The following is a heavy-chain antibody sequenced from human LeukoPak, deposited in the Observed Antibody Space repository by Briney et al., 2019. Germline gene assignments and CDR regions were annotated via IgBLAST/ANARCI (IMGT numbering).Heavy chain of an antibody. CDR3: ARDLGLRRFDGYSSGWYVIY. V-gene: IGHV1-18*01. Sequence: ASVKVSCKASGYTFTSYGISWVRQAPGQGLEWMGRISAYNGNTNYAQKLQGRVTMTTDTSTSTAYMELRSLRSDDTAVYYCARDLGLRRFDGYSSGWYVIYWGQGTLVTVSS. J-gene: IGHJ4*02. CDR2: ISAYNGNT. D-gene: IGHD6-19*01. CDR1: GYTFTSYG.